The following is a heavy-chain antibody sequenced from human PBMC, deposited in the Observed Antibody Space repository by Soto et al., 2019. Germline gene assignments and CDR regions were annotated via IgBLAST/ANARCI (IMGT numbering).Heavy chain of an antibody. Sequence: EVQLVESGGDLVQPGRSLRLSCVASGFTIHDHAMHWVRQAPGKGLEWVSGIMWNSDRIGYADSVKGRFTISGDNAKNSLYLQMNSLTTEDTALYYCGKDINPGGMDVWGQGTTVAVSS. J-gene: IGHJ6*02. CDR1: GFTIHDHA. CDR2: IMWNSDRI. D-gene: IGHD1-1*01. V-gene: IGHV3-9*01. CDR3: GKDINPGGMDV.